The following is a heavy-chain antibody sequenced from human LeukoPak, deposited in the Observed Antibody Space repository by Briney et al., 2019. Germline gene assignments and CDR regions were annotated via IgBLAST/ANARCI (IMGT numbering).Heavy chain of an antibody. CDR2: LRKDATYS. J-gene: IGHJ4*02. CDR1: GFPFSSYG. CDR3: ASGRPTRGTLDY. Sequence: PGGSLRLSCAASGFPFSSYGMYWVRQTPDKGLQWVAYLRKDATYSNYADSVRGRFTISRDNSKHTLDLQMSSLRVEDTAVYYCASGRPTRGTLDYWGQGTLVTVSS. D-gene: IGHD1-26*01. V-gene: IGHV3-30*02.